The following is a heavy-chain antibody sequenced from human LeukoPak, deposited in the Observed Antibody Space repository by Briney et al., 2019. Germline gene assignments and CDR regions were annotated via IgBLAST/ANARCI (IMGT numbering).Heavy chain of an antibody. J-gene: IGHJ4*02. V-gene: IGHV5-51*01. CDR1: GYTFTNYW. CDR2: IYPADSDT. CDR3: ARPYYYDSSGYYYGY. D-gene: IGHD3-22*01. Sequence: GESLQISCKGSGYTFTNYWIGWVGQMPGKGLEWMGIIYPADSDTRYSPSFQGQVTISADKSISTAYLQWSSLKASDTAMYYCARPYYYDSSGYYYGYWGQGTLVTVSS.